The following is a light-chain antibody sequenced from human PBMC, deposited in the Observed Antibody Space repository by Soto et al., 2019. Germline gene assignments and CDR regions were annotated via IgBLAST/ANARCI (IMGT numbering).Light chain of an antibody. Sequence: EVVMTQSPATLSVSPGERATLSCRASQNVHSNIAWYQQKPGQAPSLLISYASTRATGIPARFSGSGSGTEFTLTSSSRQSEDFGVYYCQHYSNWPPTFGPGTKVEIK. J-gene: IGKJ3*01. V-gene: IGKV3-15*01. CDR2: YAS. CDR3: QHYSNWPPT. CDR1: QNVHSN.